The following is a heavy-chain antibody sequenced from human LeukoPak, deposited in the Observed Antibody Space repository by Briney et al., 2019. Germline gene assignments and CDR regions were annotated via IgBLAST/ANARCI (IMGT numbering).Heavy chain of an antibody. V-gene: IGHV3-30-3*01. CDR3: ARDNGQWLVRNAFDI. CDR2: ISYDGSNK. CDR1: GFTFSSYA. D-gene: IGHD6-19*01. J-gene: IGHJ3*02. Sequence: PGRSLRLSCAASGFTFSSYAMHWVRQAPGKGLEWVAVISYDGSNKYYADSVKGRFTISRDNSKNTLYLQMNSLRVEDTAVYYCARDNGQWLVRNAFDIWGQGTMVTVSS.